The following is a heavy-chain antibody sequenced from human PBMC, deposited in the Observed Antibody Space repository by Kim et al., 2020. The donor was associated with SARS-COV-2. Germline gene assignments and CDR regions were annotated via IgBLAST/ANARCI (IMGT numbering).Heavy chain of an antibody. Sequence: GGSLRLSCAASGFTFSSYAMSWVRQAPGKGLEWVSAISGSGGSTYYADSVKGRFTISRDNSKNTLYLQMNSLRAEDTAVYYCAKHLPLYFDWLGVFDYWGEGTLVTVSS. CDR2: ISGSGGST. V-gene: IGHV3-23*01. J-gene: IGHJ4*02. CDR3: AKHLPLYFDWLGVFDY. CDR1: GFTFSSYA. D-gene: IGHD3-9*01.